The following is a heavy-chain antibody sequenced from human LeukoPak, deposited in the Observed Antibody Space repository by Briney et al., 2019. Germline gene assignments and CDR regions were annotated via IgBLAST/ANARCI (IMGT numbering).Heavy chain of an antibody. CDR3: AKGTRGYSSSQLGIDY. Sequence: GGSLRLPCAASGFTFSSYAMSWVRQAPGKGLEWVSAISGSGGSTYYADSVKGRFTISRDNSKNTLYLQMNSLRAEDTAVYYCAKGTRGYSSSQLGIDYWGQGTLVTVSS. J-gene: IGHJ4*02. D-gene: IGHD6-13*01. V-gene: IGHV3-23*01. CDR2: ISGSGGST. CDR1: GFTFSSYA.